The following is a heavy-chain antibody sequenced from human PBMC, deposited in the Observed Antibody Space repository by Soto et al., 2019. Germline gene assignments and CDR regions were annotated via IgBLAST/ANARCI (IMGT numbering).Heavy chain of an antibody. Sequence: SETLSLTCTVSGGSISSGGYIWTWIRQTPGKGLQWIGQINHSGSASYNPSLKSRVTISVHTSNSQFSLELSSVTAADTAVYYCARGLITGSHYSGGWYYFDSWGQGTQVTVSS. CDR3: ARGLITGSHYSGGWYYFDS. CDR2: INHSGSA. CDR1: GGSISSGGYI. J-gene: IGHJ4*02. D-gene: IGHD6-19*01. V-gene: IGHV4-39*07.